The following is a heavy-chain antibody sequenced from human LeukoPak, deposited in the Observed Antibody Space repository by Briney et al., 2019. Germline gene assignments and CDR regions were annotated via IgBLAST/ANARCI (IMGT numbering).Heavy chain of an antibody. CDR3: ARQDGAAKFYFDY. D-gene: IGHD2-15*01. Sequence: GESLKISCKGSGYSFTYWIAWVRQMPGKGLEWMGIIHPGDSDTRYSPSFQDQVTISVDKSISTAYLQWSSLKASDTAMYYCARQDGAAKFYFDYWGQGTLVTVSS. J-gene: IGHJ4*02. V-gene: IGHV5-51*01. CDR2: IHPGDSDT. CDR1: GYSFTYW.